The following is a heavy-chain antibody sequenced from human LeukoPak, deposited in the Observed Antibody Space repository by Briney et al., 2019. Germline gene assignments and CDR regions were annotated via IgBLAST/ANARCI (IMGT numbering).Heavy chain of an antibody. Sequence: GASVKVSCKASGGTFSSYAISWVRQAPGQGLEWMGGIIPIFGTANYAQKFQGRVTITADESTSTAYMELSSLRSEDTAVYYCASSVYQSRVVPVQNAFDIWGQGTMVTVSS. CDR1: GGTFSSYA. J-gene: IGHJ3*02. CDR2: IIPIFGTA. V-gene: IGHV1-69*13. CDR3: ASSVYQSRVVPVQNAFDI. D-gene: IGHD2-2*01.